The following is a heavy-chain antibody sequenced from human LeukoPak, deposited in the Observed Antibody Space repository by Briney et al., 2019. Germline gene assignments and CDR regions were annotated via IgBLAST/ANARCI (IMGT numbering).Heavy chain of an antibody. J-gene: IGHJ2*01. V-gene: IGHV3-48*03. CDR3: ARRMTTVTTRYFDL. CDR2: ISSSGSTI. D-gene: IGHD4-17*01. Sequence: GGSLRLSCAASGFTFSSYEMNWVRQAPGKGLEWVSYISSSGSTIYYADSVKGRFTISRDNSKNTLYLQMNSLRAEDTALYYCARRMTTVTTRYFDLWGRGTLVTVSS. CDR1: GFTFSSYE.